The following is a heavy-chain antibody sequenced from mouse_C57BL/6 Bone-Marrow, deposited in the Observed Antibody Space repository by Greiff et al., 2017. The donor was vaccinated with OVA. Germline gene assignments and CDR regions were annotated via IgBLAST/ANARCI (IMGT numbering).Heavy chain of an antibody. CDR1: GYTFTSYW. CDR3: ARYGGYYSWYFDV. V-gene: IGHV1-50*01. Sequence: QVQLKQPGAELVKPGASVKLSCKASGYTFTSYWMQWVKQRPGQGLEWIGEIDPSDSYTNYNQKFKGKATLTVDTSSSTAYMQLSSLTSEDSAVYYCARYGGYYSWYFDVWGTGTTVTVSS. J-gene: IGHJ1*03. D-gene: IGHD2-3*01. CDR2: IDPSDSYT.